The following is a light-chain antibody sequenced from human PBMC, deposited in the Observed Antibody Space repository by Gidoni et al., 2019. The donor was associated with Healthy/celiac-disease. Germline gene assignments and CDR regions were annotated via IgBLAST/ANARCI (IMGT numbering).Light chain of an antibody. CDR2: KAS. Sequence: DIQMTQSPSTLSASVGDRVTITCRASQSISSWLAWYQQNPGKAPKLLIYKASSLESGVPSRFSGSGSGTEFTLTISSLQPDDFATYYCQQYNSCWTFGQXTKVEIK. J-gene: IGKJ1*01. CDR3: QQYNSCWT. V-gene: IGKV1-5*03. CDR1: QSISSW.